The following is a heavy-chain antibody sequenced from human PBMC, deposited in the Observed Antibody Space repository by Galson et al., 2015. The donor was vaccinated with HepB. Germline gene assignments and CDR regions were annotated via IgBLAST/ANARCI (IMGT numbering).Heavy chain of an antibody. Sequence: SLRLSCAASGFTFKYHAMHWVRQAPGKGLEWVAMISYDETQKSYAESVKGRFTISRDNSKNTLYLQMSSLRVEDTAVFFCAKVKEGGIAAAEFDPMDLWGQGTTVIVSS. CDR1: GFTFKYHA. V-gene: IGHV3-30*04. D-gene: IGHD6-13*01. CDR2: ISYDETQK. J-gene: IGHJ6*02. CDR3: AKVKEGGIAAAEFDPMDL.